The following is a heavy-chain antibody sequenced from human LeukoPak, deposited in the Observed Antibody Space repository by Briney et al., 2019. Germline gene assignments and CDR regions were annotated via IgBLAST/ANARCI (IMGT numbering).Heavy chain of an antibody. CDR1: GFSFSTYL. CDR3: AKKGYDILTGYPLLFDY. D-gene: IGHD3-9*01. J-gene: IGHJ4*02. CDR2: ISYDGSNK. V-gene: IGHV3-30*18. Sequence: GGSLRLSCAASGFSFSTYLMAWVRQAPGKGLEWVAVISYDGSNKYYADSVKGRFTISRDNSKNTLYLQMNSLRAEDTAVYYCAKKGYDILTGYPLLFDYWGQGTLVTVSS.